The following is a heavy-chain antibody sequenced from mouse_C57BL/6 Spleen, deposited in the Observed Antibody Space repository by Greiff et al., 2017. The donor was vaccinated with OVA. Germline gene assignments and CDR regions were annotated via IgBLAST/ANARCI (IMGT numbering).Heavy chain of an antibody. Sequence: QVQLQQPGAELVKPGASVKLSCKASGYTFTSYWMQWVKQRPGQGLEWIGEIDPSDSYTNYNQKFKGKATLTVDTSSSTAYMQLSSLTSEDSAVYYCGRGEYLDSWVQRTTPPVSS. V-gene: IGHV1-50*01. J-gene: IGHJ2*01. CDR3: GRGEYLDS. CDR1: GYTFTSYW. CDR2: IDPSDSYT.